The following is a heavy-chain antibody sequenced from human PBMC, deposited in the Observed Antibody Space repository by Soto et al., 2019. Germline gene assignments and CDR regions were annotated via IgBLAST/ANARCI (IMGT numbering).Heavy chain of an antibody. CDR3: ARVSGIVVVPAAAATAPSFGLDV. CDR1: GDSVSSYF. D-gene: IGHD2-2*01. V-gene: IGHV4-4*07. Sequence: QVRLQESGPGLVKPSETLSLTCTVSGDSVSSYFWSWIRQPAGKGLEWIGRMYIAGNTNYNPSLISRVTMSLDTAKNHFSLRLKSVTAADTAVYFCARVSGIVVVPAAAATAPSFGLDVWGQGTTVTVSS. CDR2: MYIAGNT. J-gene: IGHJ6*02.